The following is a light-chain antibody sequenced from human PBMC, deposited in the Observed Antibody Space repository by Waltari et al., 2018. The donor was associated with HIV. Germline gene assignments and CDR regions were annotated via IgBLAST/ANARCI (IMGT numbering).Light chain of an antibody. CDR3: SSYAGSNNFMV. Sequence: QSALTQPPSASGSPRQSVTTSCNGPSSPVGGSNSYSWYHQHPGKAPKIMISEVTKRPSGVPDRFSGSKSGNTASLTVSGLQAEDEADYYCSSYAGSNNFMVFGGGTKLTVL. V-gene: IGLV2-8*01. J-gene: IGLJ2*01. CDR2: EVT. CDR1: SSPVGGSNS.